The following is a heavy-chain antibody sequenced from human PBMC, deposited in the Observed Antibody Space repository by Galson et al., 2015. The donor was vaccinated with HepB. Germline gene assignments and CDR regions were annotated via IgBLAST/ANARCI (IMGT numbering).Heavy chain of an antibody. V-gene: IGHV6-1*01. Sequence: CAISGDSVSSNSAAWNWIRQYPSRGFEWLGRTYYRSKWYTEYAVSVKSRITINPDTSKNQFSLQLNSVTPEDTAVYYCARARGYMDVWGRGTTVTVSS. CDR1: GDSVSSNSAA. CDR3: ARARGYMDV. CDR2: TYYRSKWYT. J-gene: IGHJ6*03.